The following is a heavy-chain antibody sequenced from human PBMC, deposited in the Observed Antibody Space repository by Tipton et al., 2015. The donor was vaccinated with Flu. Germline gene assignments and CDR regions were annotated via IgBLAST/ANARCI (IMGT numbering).Heavy chain of an antibody. CDR2: IYGNGDR. CDR1: GFTVSSHH. V-gene: IGHV3-53*01. J-gene: IGHJ4*02. CDR3: AAFKNPGY. D-gene: IGHD2/OR15-2a*01. Sequence: SLRLSCAASGFTVSSHHVIWVRQAPGKGLEWVSFIYGNGDRYHADSVKGRFTISRDNARNSVFLQMNSLRAEDTARYYCAAFKNPGYWGQGTLVTVST.